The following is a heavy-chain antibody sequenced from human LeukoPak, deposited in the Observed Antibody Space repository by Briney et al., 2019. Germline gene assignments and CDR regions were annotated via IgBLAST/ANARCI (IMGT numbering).Heavy chain of an antibody. D-gene: IGHD6-13*01. J-gene: IGHJ4*02. V-gene: IGHV3-30*02. CDR2: IRYDGSNK. CDR3: ARDPLELRGSSSWYYFDY. Sequence: GGSLRLSCAASGFTLSDHGMHWVRQAPGKGLEWVAFIRYDGSNKCYADSVKGRFTISRDNSKNTLYLQMNSLRAEDTAVYYCARDPLELRGSSSWYYFDYWGQGTLVTVSS. CDR1: GFTLSDHG.